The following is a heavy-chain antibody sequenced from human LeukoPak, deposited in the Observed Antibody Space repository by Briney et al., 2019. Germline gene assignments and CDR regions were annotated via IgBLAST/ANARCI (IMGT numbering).Heavy chain of an antibody. D-gene: IGHD3-10*01. CDR2: INPKTDGT. CDR1: GYTFTGYY. Sequence: ASVKVSCKASGYTFTGYYMHWVRQAPGQGLEWMGWINPKTDGTTYAQKFQDRVTMTLDTSISTTYMELNSLRSDDTALYYCANWGGYGSGSVFDYWGQGTLVTVSS. CDR3: ANWGGYGSGSVFDY. J-gene: IGHJ4*02. V-gene: IGHV1-2*02.